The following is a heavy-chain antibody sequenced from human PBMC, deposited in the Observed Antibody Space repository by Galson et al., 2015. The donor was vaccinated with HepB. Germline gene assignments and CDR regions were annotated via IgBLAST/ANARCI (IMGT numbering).Heavy chain of an antibody. CDR2: IRSKGNSYAT. CDR3: TRPSSSSWYGTDV. D-gene: IGHD6-13*01. Sequence: SLRLSCAASGFTFSGYAMHWVRQAPGKGLEWVGRIRSKGNSYATAYAASVKGRFTIPRDDSKNTAYLQMNSLQTEDTAVSYCTRPSSSSWYGTDVWGQGTPVTVSS. CDR1: GFTFSGYA. V-gene: IGHV3-73*01. J-gene: IGHJ6*02.